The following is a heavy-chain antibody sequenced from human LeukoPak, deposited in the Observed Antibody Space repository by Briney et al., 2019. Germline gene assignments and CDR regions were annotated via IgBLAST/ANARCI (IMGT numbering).Heavy chain of an antibody. Sequence: GESLKISWKGSXXXFTSYWXGXVXXVHXXGLEWMGIIYPGDSDTRYSQSXXGQVTISADKSIXTAYLQWSSLKASDTAMYYCARHXXKYDSSGYHPDYWGQGTLVTVSS. D-gene: IGHD3-22*01. J-gene: IGHJ4*02. CDR3: ARHXXKYDSSGYHPDY. CDR1: XXXFTSYW. V-gene: IGHV5-51*01. CDR2: IYPGDSDT.